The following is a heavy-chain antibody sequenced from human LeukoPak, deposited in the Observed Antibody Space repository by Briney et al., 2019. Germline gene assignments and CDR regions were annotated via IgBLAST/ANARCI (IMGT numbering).Heavy chain of an antibody. V-gene: IGHV4-59*01. D-gene: IGHD3-10*01. CDR1: GGSISSYY. CDR2: VHYSGST. J-gene: IGHJ5*02. Sequence: SETLSLTCTVSGGSISSYYWSWIRQPPGKGLEWIGYVHYSGSTNYNPSLRSRVTISVDTSNNRFSLKLSSVTAADTAVYYCARSTRSWFDPWGQGTLDTVSS. CDR3: ARSTRSWFDP.